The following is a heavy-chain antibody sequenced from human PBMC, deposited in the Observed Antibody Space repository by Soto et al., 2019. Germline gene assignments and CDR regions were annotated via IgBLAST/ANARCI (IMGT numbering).Heavy chain of an antibody. CDR1: GGSISSYY. CDR3: ERGGGSDYYDY. Sequence: PSETLSLTCTVSGGSISSYYWSWIRQPPGKGLEWIGCSYYSGNTNYNPSNKSRVTISVDTSKNQFSLKMSSVTAADTAVYYCERGGGSDYYDYWGQGTLVTVSS. V-gene: IGHV4-59*12. D-gene: IGHD3-3*01. J-gene: IGHJ4*02. CDR2: SYYSGNT.